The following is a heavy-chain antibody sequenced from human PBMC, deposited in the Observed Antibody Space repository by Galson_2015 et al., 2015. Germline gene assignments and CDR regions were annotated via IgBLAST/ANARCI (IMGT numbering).Heavy chain of an antibody. Sequence: QSGAEVKKPGESLRISCKGSGYNFSTYWIGWVRQMPGNGLEWLGIIYPNHSDPKYSPSFQGQVTLSVDKSINTASLQWSNLKASDTAMYYCARHRRSSSLSDFDFWGQGTLVTVSS. V-gene: IGHV5-51*01. D-gene: IGHD6-13*01. CDR2: IYPNHSDP. CDR3: ARHRRSSSLSDFDF. CDR1: GYNFSTYW. J-gene: IGHJ4*02.